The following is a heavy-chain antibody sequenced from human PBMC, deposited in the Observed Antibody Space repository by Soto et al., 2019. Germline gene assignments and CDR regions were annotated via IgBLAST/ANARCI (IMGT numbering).Heavy chain of an antibody. V-gene: IGHV4-59*12. J-gene: IGHJ4*02. CDR3: VRLGRWLPYYFDY. CDR2: IYYSGST. D-gene: IGHD5-12*01. Sequence: SETLSLTCTVSGGSISRYYWSWIRQPPGKGLEWIGYIYYSGSTNYNPSLKSRVTISVDTSKKQFSLKLRFVTAADTAVYYCVRLGRWLPYYFDYWGQGPLVTVS. CDR1: GGSISRYY.